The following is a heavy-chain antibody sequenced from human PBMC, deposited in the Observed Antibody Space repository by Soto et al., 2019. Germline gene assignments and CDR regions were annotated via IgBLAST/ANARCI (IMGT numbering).Heavy chain of an antibody. Sequence: QVQLVQSGAEVKKPGSSVKVSCKASGGTFSSYTISWVRQAPGQGLEWMGRIIPILGIANYAQKFQGRVTITADKSTSTAYTELSSLRSEDTAVYYCASSRSVGVFDPWGQGTLVTVSS. D-gene: IGHD1-26*01. CDR3: ASSRSVGVFDP. J-gene: IGHJ5*02. CDR2: IIPILGIA. V-gene: IGHV1-69*02. CDR1: GGTFSSYT.